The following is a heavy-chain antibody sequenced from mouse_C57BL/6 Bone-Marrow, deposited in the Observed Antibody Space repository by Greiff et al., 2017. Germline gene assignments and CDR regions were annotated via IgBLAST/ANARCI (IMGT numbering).Heavy chain of an antibody. J-gene: IGHJ1*03. CDR2: IWGVGST. V-gene: IGHV2-6*01. D-gene: IGHD1-1*01. CDR3: ARDYGSSYGYWYFDV. Sequence: VQRVESGPGLVAPSQSLSITCTVSGFSLTSYGVDWVRQSPGKGLEWLGVIWGVGSTNYNSALKSRLSISKDNSKSQVFLKMNSLHTDDTAMYYCARDYGSSYGYWYFDVWGTGTTVTVSS. CDR1: GFSLTSYG.